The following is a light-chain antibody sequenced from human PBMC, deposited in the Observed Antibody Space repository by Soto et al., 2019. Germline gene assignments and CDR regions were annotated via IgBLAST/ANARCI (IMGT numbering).Light chain of an antibody. J-gene: IGLJ2*01. CDR2: GNN. V-gene: IGLV1-40*01. Sequence: QSVLTQPPSVSGAPGRRVTISCTGSSSNIGAPYGVHWYQQLPGTAPKLLIYGNNNRPSGVPDRFSGSQSGTSASLAITGLQAEDEADYYCQSYDSSLPDLVFGGGTKLTVL. CDR3: QSYDSSLPDLV. CDR1: SSNIGAPYG.